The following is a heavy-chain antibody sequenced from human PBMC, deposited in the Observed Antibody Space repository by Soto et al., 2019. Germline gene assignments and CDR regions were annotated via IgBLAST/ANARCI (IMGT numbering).Heavy chain of an antibody. V-gene: IGHV4-59*08. D-gene: IGHD4-17*01. Sequence: SETLSLTFTVSGGSISNYYWTWIRQPPGKGLEWIGYIYYSGSTNYNPSLKSRVTISVDTSNNQFSLKLTSVTAADTAVYYCARGYGDYVLDYWGQGTLVTVSS. CDR2: IYYSGST. CDR1: GGSISNYY. J-gene: IGHJ4*02. CDR3: ARGYGDYVLDY.